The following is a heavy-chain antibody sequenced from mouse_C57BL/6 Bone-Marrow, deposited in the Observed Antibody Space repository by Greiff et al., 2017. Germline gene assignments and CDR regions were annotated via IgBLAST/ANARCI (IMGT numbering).Heavy chain of an antibody. CDR3: TRGEKDGGYPWYFDV. CDR2: IYPGNSDT. J-gene: IGHJ1*03. V-gene: IGHV1-5*01. Sequence: LARPGAIYPGNSDTSYNQKFKGKAKLTAVTSASTAYMELSSLTNEDSAVYYCTRGEKDGGYPWYFDVWGTGTTVTVAS. D-gene: IGHD2-3*01.